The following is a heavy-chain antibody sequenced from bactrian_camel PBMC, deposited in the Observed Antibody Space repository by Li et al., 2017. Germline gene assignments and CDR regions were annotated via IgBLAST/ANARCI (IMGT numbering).Heavy chain of an antibody. J-gene: IGHJ4*01. CDR1: GYDISSYS. CDR2: VDSDGTV. D-gene: IGHD2*01. CDR3: AAVLAPLVVSGGYCHDDVRY. V-gene: IGHV3S9*01. Sequence: VQLVESGGDSVQAGGSLTLSCKASGYDISSYSLGWFRQHPSGNGRQGIAAVDSDGTVTYADSVKGRFTISGDKAMNTLYLQMNTLKPEDTGVYYCAAVLAPLVVSGGYCHDDVRYWGQGTQVTVS.